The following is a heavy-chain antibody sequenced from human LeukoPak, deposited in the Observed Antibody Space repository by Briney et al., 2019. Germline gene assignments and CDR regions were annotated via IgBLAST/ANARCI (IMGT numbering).Heavy chain of an antibody. J-gene: IGHJ4*02. CDR3: ARASITMVRGELVYYFDF. CDR1: GFTFSSYD. V-gene: IGHV3-13*01. D-gene: IGHD3-10*01. Sequence: GGSLRLSCAASGFTFSSYDMHWVRQATGKGLEWVSAIGSGGDTYYAGSVKGRFTISRENAKNSLYLQMNSLRAEDTAVYYCARASITMVRGELVYYFDFWGQGTLVTVSS. CDR2: IGSGGDT.